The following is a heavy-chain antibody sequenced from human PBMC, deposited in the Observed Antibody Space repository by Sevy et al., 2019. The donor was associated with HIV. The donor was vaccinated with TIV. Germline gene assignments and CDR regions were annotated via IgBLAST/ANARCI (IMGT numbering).Heavy chain of an antibody. CDR3: VRGGLGGFSYSLDC. V-gene: IGHV3-7*01. CDR1: GFTFSSYW. D-gene: IGHD5-18*01. J-gene: IGHJ4*02. CDR2: MKQDGSEK. Sequence: GGSLRLSCAASGFTFSSYWMSWVRQAPGKGLEWVATMKQDGSEKYYVDSVKGRFTISRDNAKQSLYLQMNSLRAEDTAVYYWVRGGLGGFSYSLDCWGQGTLVTVSS.